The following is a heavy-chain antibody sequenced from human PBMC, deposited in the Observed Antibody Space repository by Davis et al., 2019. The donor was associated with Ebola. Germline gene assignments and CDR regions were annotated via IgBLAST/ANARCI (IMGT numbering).Heavy chain of an antibody. CDR3: ARSGFLDS. V-gene: IGHV4-59*01. J-gene: IGHJ4*02. D-gene: IGHD3-3*01. CDR1: GGSISSYY. CDR2: VYKSGST. Sequence: PSETLSLTCTVSGGSISSYYWSWIRQPPGKGLEWIGYVYKSGSTRYNHSLKSRVTVAIDTSKNQFYLKLSSVTAADTAVYYCARSGFLDSWGPGSLVTVSS.